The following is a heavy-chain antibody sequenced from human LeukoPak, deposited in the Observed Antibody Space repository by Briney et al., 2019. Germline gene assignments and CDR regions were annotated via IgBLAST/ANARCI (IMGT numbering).Heavy chain of an antibody. J-gene: IGHJ6*03. V-gene: IGHV1-2*02. D-gene: IGHD3-3*01. CDR3: ARGPGRYYDFWSGYYSRRYYYYYMDV. Sequence: GAPVKVSCKASGYTFTGYYMHWVRQAPGQGVEWMGRINPNSGGTNYAQKFQGRVTMTRDTSISTAYMELSRLRSDDTAVYYCARGPGRYYDFWSGYYSRRYYYYYMDVWGKGTTVTVSS. CDR1: GYTFTGYY. CDR2: INPNSGGT.